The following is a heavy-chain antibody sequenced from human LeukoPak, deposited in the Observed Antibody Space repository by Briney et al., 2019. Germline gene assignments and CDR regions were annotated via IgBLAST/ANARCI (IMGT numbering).Heavy chain of an antibody. J-gene: IGHJ4*02. V-gene: IGHV3-48*01. CDR3: ARGPLYTSGWYEDGTIHLNY. CDR2: ISSSSSTI. D-gene: IGHD6-19*01. Sequence: GGSLRLSCAAPGFTFSSYSMTWVRQAPGKGLEWVSYISSSSSTIYYADSVKGRFTISRDNAKNSLYLQMNSLRAEDTAVYYCARGPLYTSGWYEDGTIHLNYWGQGTLVTVSS. CDR1: GFTFSSYS.